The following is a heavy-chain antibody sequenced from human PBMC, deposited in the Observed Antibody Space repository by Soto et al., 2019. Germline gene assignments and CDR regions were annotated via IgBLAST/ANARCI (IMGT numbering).Heavy chain of an antibody. CDR1: GASISRDDYY. V-gene: IGHV4-31*03. CDR3: ASALTGDYVGFDY. D-gene: IGHD3-9*01. CDR2: IYSSGNS. J-gene: IGHJ4*02. Sequence: QVQLQESGPGLVKPSQTLSLTCSVSGASISRDDYYWSWIRQHPGKGLEWIAYIYSSGNSYYNPSPSSRVAISLDTSKNQFSLRLSSVTAADTGVYYCASALTGDYVGFDYWGQGTPATVSS.